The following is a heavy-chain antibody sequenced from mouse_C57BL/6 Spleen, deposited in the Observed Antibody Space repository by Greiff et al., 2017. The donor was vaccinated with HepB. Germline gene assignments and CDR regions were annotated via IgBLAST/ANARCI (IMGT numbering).Heavy chain of an antibody. CDR3: ARGGHYGSSYRWDFDV. CDR1: GFTFSDYG. CDR2: ISSGSSTI. V-gene: IGHV5-17*01. J-gene: IGHJ1*03. D-gene: IGHD1-1*01. Sequence: EVKLMESGGGLVKPGGSLKLSCAASGFTFSDYGMHWVRQAPEKGLEWVAYISSGSSTIYYADTVKGRFTISRDNAKNTLFLQMTSLRSEDTAMYYCARGGHYGSSYRWDFDVWGTGTTVTVSS.